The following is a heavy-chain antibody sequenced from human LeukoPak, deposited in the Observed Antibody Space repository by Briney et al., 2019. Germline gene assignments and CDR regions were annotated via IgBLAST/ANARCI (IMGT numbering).Heavy chain of an antibody. J-gene: IGHJ6*03. CDR1: GGSISSYY. D-gene: IGHD2-2*01. V-gene: IGHV4-4*07. CDR2: IYTSGST. Sequence: SETLSLTCTVSGGSISSYYWSWIRQPAGKGLEWIGRIYTSGSTNYNPSLKSRVTMSVDTSKNQFSLKLSSVTAADTAVYYCARGDCSSTSCAPYYYYMDVWGKGTTVTVSS. CDR3: ARGDCSSTSCAPYYYYMDV.